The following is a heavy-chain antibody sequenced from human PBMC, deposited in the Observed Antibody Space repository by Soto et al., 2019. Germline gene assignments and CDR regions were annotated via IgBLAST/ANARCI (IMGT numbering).Heavy chain of an antibody. CDR2: ISYDGSNK. CDR1: GFTFSSYG. Sequence: QVQLVESGGGVGQPGRSLRLSCAASGFTFSSYGMHWVRQAPGKGLEWVAVISYDGSNKYYADSVKGRFTISRDNSKNTLYLQMSSLRAEDTAVYYCAKDVVVGATTGLGDYYYYYGMDVWGQGTTVTVSS. J-gene: IGHJ6*02. CDR3: AKDVVVGATTGLGDYYYYYGMDV. V-gene: IGHV3-30*18. D-gene: IGHD1-26*01.